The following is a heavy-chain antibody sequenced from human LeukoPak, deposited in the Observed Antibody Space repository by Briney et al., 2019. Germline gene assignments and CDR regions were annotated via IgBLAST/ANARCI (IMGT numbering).Heavy chain of an antibody. CDR1: GYTFRSYA. J-gene: IGHJ1*01. CDR3: ARTYYDSSGFQEYFQN. CDR2: ISAYNGNT. D-gene: IGHD3-22*01. V-gene: IGHV1-18*01. Sequence: ASVKVSCKASGYTFRSYAISWVRQAPGQGLEWMGWISAYNGNTNYAQKLQGRVTMTTDTSTSTAYMELRSLRSDDTAVYYCARTYYDSSGFQEYFQNWGQGTLVTVSS.